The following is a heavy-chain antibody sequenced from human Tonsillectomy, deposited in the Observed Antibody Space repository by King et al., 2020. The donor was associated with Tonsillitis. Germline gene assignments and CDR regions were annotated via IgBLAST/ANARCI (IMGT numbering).Heavy chain of an antibody. V-gene: IGHV3-23*03. D-gene: IGHD2-21*01. CDR3: AKGLAYCGGDCSYGMDV. CDR1: GFTFSSYA. Sequence: VQLVESGGGLVQPGGSLRLSCAASGFTFSSYAMSWVRQAPGKGLEWVSVIYSGGSSTYYADSVKGRFTISRDNSKNTLYLQMNSLRAEDTAAYYCAKGLAYCGGDCSYGMDVWGQGTTVTVSS. CDR2: IYSGGSST. J-gene: IGHJ6*02.